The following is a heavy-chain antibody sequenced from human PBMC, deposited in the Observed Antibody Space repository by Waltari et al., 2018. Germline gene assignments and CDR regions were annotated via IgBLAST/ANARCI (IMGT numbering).Heavy chain of an antibody. CDR2: IKSKTDGGTT. D-gene: IGHD3-3*01. V-gene: IGHV3-15*01. CDR1: GFTFSNAW. CDR3: ATLFGDFWSGYFFDY. J-gene: IGHJ4*02. Sequence: EVQLVESGGGLVKPGGSLRLSCAASGFTFSNAWMSWVRQAPGKGLELFGRIKSKTDGGTTDYAAPVKGRLTSSRDDSENTLYRQRNSLTTEDTAVYYCATLFGDFWSGYFFDYWGQGTLVTVSS.